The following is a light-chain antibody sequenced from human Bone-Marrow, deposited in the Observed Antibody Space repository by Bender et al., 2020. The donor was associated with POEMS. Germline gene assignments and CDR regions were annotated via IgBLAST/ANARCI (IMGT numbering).Light chain of an antibody. CDR3: QVWERSSDLVV. J-gene: IGLJ2*01. CDR1: NIGSKR. V-gene: IGLV3-21*03. Sequence: SYVLTQPPSVSVARGKTARISCGGNNIGSKRVHWYQQKPGQAPLLVVYDDSDRPSGIPERFSGSNSGNTATLTISRVEAGDEADYYCQVWERSSDLVVFGGGTKLTVL. CDR2: DDS.